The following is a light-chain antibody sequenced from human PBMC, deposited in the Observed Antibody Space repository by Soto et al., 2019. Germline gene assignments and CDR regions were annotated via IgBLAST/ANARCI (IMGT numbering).Light chain of an antibody. CDR3: QQYDNPIT. CDR2: DAS. V-gene: IGKV1-33*01. CDR1: QDISNY. Sequence: DIQMTQSPSSLSASVGDRVTITCQARQDISNYLNWYQQKPGKAPKLLIYDASNLETGVPSRFSGSGSGTDFTFTISSLQPEDIATYYCQQYDNPITFGGGTKVDIK. J-gene: IGKJ4*01.